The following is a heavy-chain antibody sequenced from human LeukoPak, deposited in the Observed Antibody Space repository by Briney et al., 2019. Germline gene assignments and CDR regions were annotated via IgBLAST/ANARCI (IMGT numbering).Heavy chain of an antibody. CDR2: IYPGDSDT. CDR3: ARSRPYGYGGNSGSRGAFDI. CDR1: GYSFTSYC. V-gene: IGHV5-51*01. Sequence: GESLKISCKGSGYSFTSYCIGWVRQMPGKGLEWMGIIYPGDSDTRYSPSFQGQVTISADKSISTAYLQWSSLKASDTAMYYCARSRPYGYGGNSGSRGAFDIWGQGTMVTVSS. D-gene: IGHD4-23*01. J-gene: IGHJ3*02.